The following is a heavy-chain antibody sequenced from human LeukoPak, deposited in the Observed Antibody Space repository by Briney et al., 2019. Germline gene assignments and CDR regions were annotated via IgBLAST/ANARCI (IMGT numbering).Heavy chain of an antibody. CDR2: IPIFRTA. CDR3: AREMVYCSSTSCPLDY. Sequence: IPIFRTAIYAQKFHGRLTITADESKSTAYMELSSLRSEDTAVYYCAREMVYCSSTSCPLDYWGQGTLVTVSS. V-gene: IGHV1-69*01. D-gene: IGHD2-2*01. J-gene: IGHJ4*02.